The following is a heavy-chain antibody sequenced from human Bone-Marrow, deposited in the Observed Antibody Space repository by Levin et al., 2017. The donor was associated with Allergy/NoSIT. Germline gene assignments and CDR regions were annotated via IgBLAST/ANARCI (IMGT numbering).Heavy chain of an antibody. J-gene: IGHJ4*02. D-gene: IGHD4-23*01. Sequence: ASVKVSCKASGYSFSDHYIYWVRQAPGQGLEWMGWINPDTGGTNYAQKFQGWVTMTRDTSINTAYLELSRLRSDDTAVYYCARDERDGGSDYWGQGTQVTVFS. CDR2: INPDTGGT. CDR3: ARDERDGGSDY. CDR1: GYSFSDHY. V-gene: IGHV1-2*04.